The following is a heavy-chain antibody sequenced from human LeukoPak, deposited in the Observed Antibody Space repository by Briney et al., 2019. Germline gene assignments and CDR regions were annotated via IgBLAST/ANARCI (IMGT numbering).Heavy chain of an antibody. CDR2: ISISSSYI. CDR3: ARGGYDFWSGYHSYLCYFDY. Sequence: GGSLRLSCAASGFTFSSYSMNWVRQAPGKGLEWVSSISISSSYISYADSVKGRFTISRDNAKNSLYLQMNSLRAEDTAVYYCARGGYDFWSGYHSYLCYFDYWGQGTLVTVSS. V-gene: IGHV3-21*01. CDR1: GFTFSSYS. J-gene: IGHJ4*02. D-gene: IGHD3-3*01.